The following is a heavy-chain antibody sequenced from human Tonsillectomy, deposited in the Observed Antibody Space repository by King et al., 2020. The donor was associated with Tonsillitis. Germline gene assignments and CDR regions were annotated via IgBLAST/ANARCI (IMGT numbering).Heavy chain of an antibody. V-gene: IGHV3-30*04. J-gene: IGHJ6*02. Sequence: VQLVESGGGVVQPGRSLRLSCAASGFTFSSYVMHWVRQAPGKGLEWVAILSYDGRNKYYADSVMGRFTISRDNSKNMLYLQMNSLRAEDTAVYYCAREREPFGWEILRHYYYYGMDVWGQGTTVTVSS. D-gene: IGHD1-26*01. CDR1: GFTFSSYV. CDR3: AREREPFGWEILRHYYYYGMDV. CDR2: LSYDGRNK.